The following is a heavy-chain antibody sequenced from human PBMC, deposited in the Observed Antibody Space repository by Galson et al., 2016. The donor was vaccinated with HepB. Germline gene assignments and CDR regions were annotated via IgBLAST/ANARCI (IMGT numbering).Heavy chain of an antibody. V-gene: IGHV3-48*03. D-gene: IGHD6-13*01. CDR1: GFTFTTYE. J-gene: IGHJ4*02. CDR2: ISSYGSTI. Sequence: SLRLSCAASGFTFTTYEMTWVRQAPGKGLEWISYISSYGSTIYYAASVKGRFTISRDNAENSLYLQMNSLRAEDTAVYYCAREAPIAAPGANDCWGQGTQVTVSS. CDR3: AREAPIAAPGANDC.